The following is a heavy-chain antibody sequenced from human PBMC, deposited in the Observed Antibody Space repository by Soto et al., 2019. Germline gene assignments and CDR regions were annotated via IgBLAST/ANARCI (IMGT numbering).Heavy chain of an antibody. CDR2: INSDGSST. J-gene: IGHJ3*02. CDR3: ARVLRYCSGGSCYSGAFDI. Sequence: GGSLSLSCAAAGVPFSSYWMHWVRQAPGKGLVWVSRINSDGSSTSYADSVKGRFTISRDNAKNTLYLQMNSLRAEDTAVYYCARVLRYCSGGSCYSGAFDIWGQGTMVTVSS. D-gene: IGHD2-15*01. CDR1: GVPFSSYW. V-gene: IGHV3-74*01.